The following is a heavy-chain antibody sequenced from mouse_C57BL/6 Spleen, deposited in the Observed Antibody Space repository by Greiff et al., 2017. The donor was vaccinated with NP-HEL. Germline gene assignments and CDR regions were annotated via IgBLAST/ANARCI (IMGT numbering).Heavy chain of an antibody. CDR2: INPSTGGT. CDR3: AREGSNYPSWFAY. D-gene: IGHD2-5*01. J-gene: IGHJ3*01. CDR1: GYSFTGYY. V-gene: IGHV1-42*01. Sequence: EVKLVESGPELVKPGASVKISCKASGYSFTGYYMNWVKQSPEKSLEWIGEINPSTGGTTYNQKFKAKATLTVDKSSSTAYMQLKSLTSEDSAVYYCAREGSNYPSWFAYWGQGTLVTVSA.